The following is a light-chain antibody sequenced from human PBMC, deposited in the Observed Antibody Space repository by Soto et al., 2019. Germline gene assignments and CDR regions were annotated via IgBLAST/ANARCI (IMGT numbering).Light chain of an antibody. CDR3: QQYNNWSSWT. CDR2: GAS. J-gene: IGKJ1*01. Sequence: EIVMTQSPATLSVSPGERATLSCRASQSVSSNLAWYQQKPGQAPRLLIYGASTRPTGIPARFSGSGSGTEFTLTISSLQSEDFEVYYCQQYNNWSSWTFGQGTKVEIK. V-gene: IGKV3-15*01. CDR1: QSVSSN.